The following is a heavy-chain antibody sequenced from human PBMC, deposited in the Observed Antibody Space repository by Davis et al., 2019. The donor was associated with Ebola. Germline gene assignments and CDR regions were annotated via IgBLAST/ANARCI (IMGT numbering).Heavy chain of an antibody. CDR3: ARGRGIGSWFDP. V-gene: IGHV4-39*01. D-gene: IGHD2-21*01. J-gene: IGHJ5*02. Sequence: MPSETLSLTCTVSGGSISSSSYYWGWIRQPPGKGLEWIGSIYYSGSTCYNPSLKSRVTISVDTSKNQFSLKLSSVTAADTAVYYCARGRGIGSWFDPWGQGTLVTVSS. CDR1: GGSISSSSYY. CDR2: IYYSGST.